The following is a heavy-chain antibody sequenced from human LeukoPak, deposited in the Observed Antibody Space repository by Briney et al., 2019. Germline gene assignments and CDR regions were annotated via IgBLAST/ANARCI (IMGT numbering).Heavy chain of an antibody. Sequence: ASVKVSCKASGYTFTSYGISWVRHAPGQGLERMGWIIASNGNTNYAQKLQGRVTMTTDTSTSTAYMELRSLRSDDTAVYYCARVDYDFWSGYLQPPDYWGQGTLVTVSS. CDR3: ARVDYDFWSGYLQPPDY. CDR2: IIASNGNT. D-gene: IGHD3-3*01. J-gene: IGHJ4*02. V-gene: IGHV1-18*01. CDR1: GYTFTSYG.